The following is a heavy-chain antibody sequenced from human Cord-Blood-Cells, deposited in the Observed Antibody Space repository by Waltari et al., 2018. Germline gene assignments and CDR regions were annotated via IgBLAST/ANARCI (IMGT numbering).Heavy chain of an antibody. CDR2: IYYSGST. CDR3: ARQVRYCSSTSCNDAFDI. CDR1: GGSISSYY. Sequence: QVQLPESGPGLVKPSENLSLTCTVSGGSISSYYWRWTRQPPGQGLEWIGYIYYSGSTNYNPSLKSRVTISVDTSKNQFSLKLSSVTAADTAVYYCARQVRYCSSTSCNDAFDIWGQGTMVTVSS. V-gene: IGHV4-59*08. J-gene: IGHJ3*02. D-gene: IGHD2-2*01.